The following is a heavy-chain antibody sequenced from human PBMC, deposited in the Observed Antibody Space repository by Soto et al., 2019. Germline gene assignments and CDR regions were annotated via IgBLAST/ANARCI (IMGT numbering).Heavy chain of an antibody. CDR3: ARVLAVSGTNWFDP. CDR1: GGSVSSGSYY. Sequence: QVQLQESGPGLVKPSETLSLTCTVSGGSVSSGSYYWSWIRQPPGKGLEWIGYIYYSGSTNYNPSLECRVTISVDTSKNQFRLRLSSVTAADTPVFYCARVLAVSGTNWFDPWGQGTLVTVSS. V-gene: IGHV4-61*01. D-gene: IGHD6-19*01. CDR2: IYYSGST. J-gene: IGHJ5*02.